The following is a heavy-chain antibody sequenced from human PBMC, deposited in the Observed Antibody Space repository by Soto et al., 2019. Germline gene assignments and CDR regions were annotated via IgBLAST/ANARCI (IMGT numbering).Heavy chain of an antibody. CDR2: IYSSGST. J-gene: IGHJ4*02. CDR3: ARDPWAADY. V-gene: IGHV3-66*01. D-gene: IGHD3-16*01. CDR1: GFTVSTKY. Sequence: PGGSLRLSCAASGFTVSTKYMSWVRQAPGKGLEWVSVIYSSGSTFYADSVRGRFTISRDNSKNTVNLQMNSLRAEDTAVYYCARDPWAADYWGQGTRVTVSS.